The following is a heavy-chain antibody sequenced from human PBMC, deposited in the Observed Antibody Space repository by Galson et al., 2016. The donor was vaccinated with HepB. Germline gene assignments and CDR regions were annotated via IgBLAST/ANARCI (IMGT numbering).Heavy chain of an antibody. Sequence: ETLSLTCTVSGGSISSTSYYWGWIRQPPGKGLEWIGSIYYSGTTYYNPSLKSRVTISVDTSKNQFSLKLSSVTAADTAVYFCARPNSSGLSYYYYMDVWGKGTTVTVSS. J-gene: IGHJ6*03. V-gene: IGHV4-39*01. CDR1: GGSISSTSYY. D-gene: IGHD6-25*01. CDR3: ARPNSSGLSYYYYMDV. CDR2: IYYSGTT.